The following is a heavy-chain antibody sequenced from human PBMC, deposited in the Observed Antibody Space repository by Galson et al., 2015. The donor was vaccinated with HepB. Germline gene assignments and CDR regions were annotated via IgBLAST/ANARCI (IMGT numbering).Heavy chain of an antibody. J-gene: IGHJ4*02. CDR2: IYSGGDT. D-gene: IGHD6-13*01. CDR1: GFTVSSNY. Sequence: SLRLSCAASGFTVSSNYMSWVRQAPGKGLEWVSVIYSGGDTYYADSVKGRFTISRDNYKNTVYLQMNSLRGEDTAVYYCARDEYSSSSYYSDYWGQGTLVTVSS. CDR3: ARDEYSSSSYYSDY. V-gene: IGHV3-53*01.